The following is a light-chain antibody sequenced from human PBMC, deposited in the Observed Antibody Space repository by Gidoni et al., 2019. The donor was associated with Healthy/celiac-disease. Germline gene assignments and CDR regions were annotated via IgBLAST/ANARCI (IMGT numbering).Light chain of an antibody. Sequence: EIVLTQSPGTLSLSPGERATLPCRASQSVSSSYLAWYQQKPGQAPRLLIYGASSRATGIPDRFSGSGSGTDFTLTISRLEPEDFAVYYCQQYGSSPGITFGQXTRLEIK. CDR3: QQYGSSPGIT. CDR2: GAS. CDR1: QSVSSSY. J-gene: IGKJ5*01. V-gene: IGKV3-20*01.